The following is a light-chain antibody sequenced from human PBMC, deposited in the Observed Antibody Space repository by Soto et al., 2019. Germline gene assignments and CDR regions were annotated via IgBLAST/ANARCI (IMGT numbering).Light chain of an antibody. V-gene: IGKV1-5*03. CDR1: QSISSW. CDR2: KAS. J-gene: IGKJ4*01. Sequence: DIQMTQSPSTLSVSVGDRVTITCRGSQSISSWLAWYQQKPGKAPKLLIYKASSLESGVPSRFSGSGSGTEFTLTISSLQPDDFATYYCQHYDTYPLTFGGGTMVDI. CDR3: QHYDTYPLT.